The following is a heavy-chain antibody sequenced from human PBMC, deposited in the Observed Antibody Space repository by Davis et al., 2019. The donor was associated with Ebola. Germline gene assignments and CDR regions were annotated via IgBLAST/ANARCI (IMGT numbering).Heavy chain of an antibody. CDR2: INSDGSST. CDR1: GFTFSSCW. CDR3: ARDNIRMNYGMDV. D-gene: IGHD1-14*01. J-gene: IGHJ6*02. Sequence: HTGGSLRLSCAASGFTFSSCWMHWVRQAPGKGLVWVSRINSDGSSTSYADSVKGRFTISRDNAKNTLYLQMNSLRAEDTAVYYCARDNIRMNYGMDVWGQGTTVTVSS. V-gene: IGHV3-74*01.